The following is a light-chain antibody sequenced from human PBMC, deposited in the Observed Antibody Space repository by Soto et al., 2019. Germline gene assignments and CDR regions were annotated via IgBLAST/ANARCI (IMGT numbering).Light chain of an antibody. J-gene: IGKJ1*01. CDR1: QGLVYIDGNTF. CDR2: QVS. Sequence: DVVMTQSPLSLSVTLGQPASISCRSSQGLVYIDGNTFLNLFHQRPGQSPRRLIYQVSNRDSGVPDRCSGSGSGTDYTMTISGVEAEDVGIYYCVQGTHWPWTFGQGTKVEIK. CDR3: VQGTHWPWT. V-gene: IGKV2-30*01.